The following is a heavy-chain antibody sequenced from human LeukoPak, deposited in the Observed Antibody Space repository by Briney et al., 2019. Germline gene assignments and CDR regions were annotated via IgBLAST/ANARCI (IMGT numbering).Heavy chain of an antibody. V-gene: IGHV3-72*01. Sequence: GGSLRLSCAASGFTFSDHYMDWVRQAPGKGREWVGRIRNKANSYTTEYAASVKGRFIISRDDSKNSLCLRMNSLKTEDTGVYYCARVGIVGATGYFDNWGQGTLVTVSS. CDR3: ARVGIVGATGYFDN. D-gene: IGHD1-26*01. J-gene: IGHJ4*02. CDR2: IRNKANSYTT. CDR1: GFTFSDHY.